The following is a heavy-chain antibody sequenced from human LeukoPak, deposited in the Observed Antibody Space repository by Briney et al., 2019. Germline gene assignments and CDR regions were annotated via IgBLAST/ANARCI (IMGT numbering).Heavy chain of an antibody. Sequence: PSETLSLTCTVSGGSISSSSYYWGWIRQPPGKGLEWIGSIYYSGSTYYNPSLKSRVTISVDTSKNQFSLKLSSVTAADTAVYYCARVVVAATEWFDPWGQGTLVTVSS. CDR1: GGSISSSSYY. J-gene: IGHJ5*02. CDR2: IYYSGST. D-gene: IGHD2-15*01. CDR3: ARVVVAATEWFDP. V-gene: IGHV4-39*07.